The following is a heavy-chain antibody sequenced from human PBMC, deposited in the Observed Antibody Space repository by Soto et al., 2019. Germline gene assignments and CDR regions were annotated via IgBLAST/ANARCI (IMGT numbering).Heavy chain of an antibody. CDR1: GFTFSSYA. D-gene: IGHD3-3*01. CDR3: AREHDFWSGYYAPDNYGMDV. J-gene: IGHJ6*02. CDR2: ISYDGSNK. V-gene: IGHV3-30-3*01. Sequence: GGSLRLSCAASGFTFSSYAMHWVRQAPGKGLEWVAVISYDGSNKYYADSVKGRFTISRDNSKNTLYLQMNSLRAEDTAVYYWAREHDFWSGYYAPDNYGMDVWCQGTTVTVS.